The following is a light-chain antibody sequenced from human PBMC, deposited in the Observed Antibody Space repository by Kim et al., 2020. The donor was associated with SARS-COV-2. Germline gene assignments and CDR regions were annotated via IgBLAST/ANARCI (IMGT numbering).Light chain of an antibody. CDR2: DTS. Sequence: EIVMTQSPVTLSVSPGERATLSCRASQSVSSNLGWYEKKPGQAPRLLIYDTSTRATGIPARFSGSGSGTEFSLTISSLQSEDFAVYYCQLYADWPLTFGQGTKLEI. V-gene: IGKV3D-15*01. CDR1: QSVSSN. J-gene: IGKJ2*01. CDR3: QLYADWPLT.